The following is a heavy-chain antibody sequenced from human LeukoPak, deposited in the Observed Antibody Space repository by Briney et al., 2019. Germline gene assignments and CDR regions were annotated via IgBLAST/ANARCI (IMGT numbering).Heavy chain of an antibody. CDR2: INYSGST. J-gene: IGHJ6*02. Sequence: PSETLSLTCAVYGGSFSAYYWSWIRQPPGKGLEWIGEINYSGSTNYNPPLKSRVTISVDSSKTQFSLKLSSVTAADTAVYYCARVLDCSSTSSKGVCYYGMDVWGQGTTVTVSS. D-gene: IGHD2-2*01. V-gene: IGHV4-34*01. CDR1: GGSFSAYY. CDR3: ARVLDCSSTSSKGVCYYGMDV.